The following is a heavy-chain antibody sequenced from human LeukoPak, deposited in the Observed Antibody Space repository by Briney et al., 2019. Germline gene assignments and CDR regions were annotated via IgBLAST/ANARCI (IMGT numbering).Heavy chain of an antibody. Sequence: GASVKVSCKPSGYTFTSYGISWVRQAPGQGLEWMGWISAYNGTTNYAQKLQGRVTMTTDTYTSIAYMELRSLRSDDTAVYYCARDGMQTAGVYFDYWGQGTLVTVSS. J-gene: IGHJ4*02. CDR1: GYTFTSYG. CDR3: ARDGMQTAGVYFDY. CDR2: ISAYNGTT. D-gene: IGHD1-14*01. V-gene: IGHV1-18*01.